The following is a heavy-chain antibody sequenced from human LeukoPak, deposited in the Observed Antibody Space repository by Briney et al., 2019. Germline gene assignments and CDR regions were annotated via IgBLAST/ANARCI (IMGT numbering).Heavy chain of an antibody. D-gene: IGHD3-9*01. CDR1: GGSISSSSYY. CDR2: IYYSGST. J-gene: IGHJ4*02. Sequence: SETLSLTCTVSGGSISSSSYYWGWIRQPPGKGLEWIGSIYYSGSTYYNPSLKSRVTISVDTSKNQFSLKLSSVTAADTAVYYCATIYYDILTGYFSGLTYFDYWGQGTLVTVSS. CDR3: ATIYYDILTGYFSGLTYFDY. V-gene: IGHV4-39*07.